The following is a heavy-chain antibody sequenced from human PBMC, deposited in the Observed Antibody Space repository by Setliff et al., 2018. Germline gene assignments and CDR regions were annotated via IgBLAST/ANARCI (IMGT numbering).Heavy chain of an antibody. Sequence: LTCTVSGGSISRGSYYWSWIRQPAGKGLEWIGHIYTSGSTSYNPSLKSRVTISVDTSKNQFSLKLSSVTAADTAVFYCARAQYCSGGSCYSSNWFDPWGQGTLVTVSS. CDR2: IYTSGST. V-gene: IGHV4-61*09. CDR1: GGSISRGSYY. CDR3: ARAQYCSGGSCYSSNWFDP. D-gene: IGHD2-15*01. J-gene: IGHJ5*02.